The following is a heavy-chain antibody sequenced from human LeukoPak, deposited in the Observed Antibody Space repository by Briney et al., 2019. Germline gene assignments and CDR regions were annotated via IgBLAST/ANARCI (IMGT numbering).Heavy chain of an antibody. Sequence: SETLSLTCTVSGVSISSYYWSWIRQSPGKGLEWIGYISSSGGTNYNPSLKSRVTISVDTSRNQFSLKLSSVTAADTAVYYCARGSGTFFDYWGQGNLVTVSS. J-gene: IGHJ4*02. CDR2: ISSSGGT. CDR1: GVSISSYY. V-gene: IGHV4-4*09. D-gene: IGHD3-10*01. CDR3: ARGSGTFFDY.